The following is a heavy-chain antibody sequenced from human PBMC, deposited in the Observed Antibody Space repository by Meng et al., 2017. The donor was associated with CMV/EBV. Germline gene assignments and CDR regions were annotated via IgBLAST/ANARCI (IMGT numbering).Heavy chain of an antibody. Sequence: LTLQEAVPGLVKPSETPSLTCTVSGGSISSSSYYWGWIRQPPGKGLEWIGSIYYSGSTYYNPSLKSRVTISVDTSKNQFSLKLSSVTAADTAVYYCARDRRKTDYGGNSDDYWGQGTLVTVSS. V-gene: IGHV4-39*07. CDR1: GGSISSSSYY. J-gene: IGHJ4*02. CDR3: ARDRRKTDYGGNSDDY. CDR2: IYYSGST. D-gene: IGHD4-23*01.